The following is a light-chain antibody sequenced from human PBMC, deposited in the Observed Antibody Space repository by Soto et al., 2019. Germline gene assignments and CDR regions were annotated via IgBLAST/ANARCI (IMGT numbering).Light chain of an antibody. CDR2: AAS. CDR3: QQYYSYPIFT. CDR1: QGISSY. Sequence: AIRMTQSPSSLSASTGDRVTITCRASQGISSYLAWYQQKPGKAPKLLIYAASTLQCGVPSRFSGSGSGTDFTLTISCLQSEDFATYYCQQYYSYPIFTFGPGTKVDIK. V-gene: IGKV1-8*01. J-gene: IGKJ3*01.